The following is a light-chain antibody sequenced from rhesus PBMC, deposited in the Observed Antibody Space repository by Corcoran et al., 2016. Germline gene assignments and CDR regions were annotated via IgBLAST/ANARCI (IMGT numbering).Light chain of an antibody. CDR3: QHYYSTPRT. CDR2: EAT. J-gene: IGKJ1*01. Sequence: DIQMTQSPSSLSASVGDRVTITCRASQGITNDLAWYQQQPGEPPKLLIYEATSLQSGIHSRFSGSGSGTDFTLTISSLQSEDFSTYYCQHYYSTPRTFGQGTKVEIK. CDR1: QGITND. V-gene: IGKV1-25*01.